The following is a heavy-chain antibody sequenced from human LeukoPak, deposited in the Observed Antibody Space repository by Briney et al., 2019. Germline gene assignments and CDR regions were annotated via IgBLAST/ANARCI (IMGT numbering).Heavy chain of an antibody. CDR3: ARDASLYHIAVAGRRGYFDY. J-gene: IGHJ4*02. D-gene: IGHD6-13*01. Sequence: PSETLSLTCTVSGGSISSSSYYWGWIRQPPGKGLEWIGSIYYSGSTYYNPSLKSRVTISVDTSKNQFSLKLGSVTAADTAVYYCARDASLYHIAVAGRRGYFDYWGQGTLVTVSS. V-gene: IGHV4-39*02. CDR2: IYYSGST. CDR1: GGSISSSSYY.